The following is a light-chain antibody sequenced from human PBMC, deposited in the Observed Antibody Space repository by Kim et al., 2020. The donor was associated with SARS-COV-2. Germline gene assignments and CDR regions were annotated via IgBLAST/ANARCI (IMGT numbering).Light chain of an antibody. Sequence: APGMADRNTCRRNSIGSESVSWYQQKPGQAPVLVMYYDSDQPSGIPGRFSGSNSGNTATLTISRVEAGDEANYYCQMGDSTSDHPVFGGGTQLTVL. CDR3: QMGDSTSDHPV. CDR2: YDS. J-gene: IGLJ3*02. V-gene: IGLV3-21*04. CDR1: SIGSES.